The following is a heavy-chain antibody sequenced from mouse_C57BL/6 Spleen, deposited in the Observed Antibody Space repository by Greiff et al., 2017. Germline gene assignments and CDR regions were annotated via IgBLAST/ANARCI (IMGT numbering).Heavy chain of an antibody. Sequence: VQLQQPGAELVKPGASVKLSCKASGYTFTSYWMQWVKQRPGQGLEWIGEIDPSDSYTNYNQKFKGKATLTVDTSSSTACMQLSSLTSEDSAVYDCARGAYYSDRYWYFDVWGTGTTVTVSS. CDR3: ARGAYYSDRYWYFDV. CDR1: GYTFTSYW. CDR2: IDPSDSYT. J-gene: IGHJ1*03. D-gene: IGHD2-12*01. V-gene: IGHV1-50*01.